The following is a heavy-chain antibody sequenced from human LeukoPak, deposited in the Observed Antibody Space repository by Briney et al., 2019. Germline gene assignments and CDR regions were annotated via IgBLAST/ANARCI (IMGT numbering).Heavy chain of an antibody. CDR3: ASFTGYSNSRLDY. CDR1: GFTFSSYE. D-gene: IGHD6-13*01. J-gene: IGHJ4*02. Sequence: PGGSLRLSCAASGFTFSSYEMNWVRQAPGKGLEWVSYISSSGSTIYYADSVKGRFTISRDNAKNSLYLQMNSLRAEDTAVYYCASFTGYSNSRLDYWGQGTLVTVSS. V-gene: IGHV3-48*03. CDR2: ISSSGSTI.